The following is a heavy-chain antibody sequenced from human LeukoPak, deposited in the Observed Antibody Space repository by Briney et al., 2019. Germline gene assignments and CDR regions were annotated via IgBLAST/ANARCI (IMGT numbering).Heavy chain of an antibody. V-gene: IGHV3-66*01. CDR3: ARGYYYDSSGYYSDAFDI. J-gene: IGHJ3*02. D-gene: IGHD3-22*01. CDR2: IYSGGST. CDR1: GFTVSSNY. Sequence: GGALRLSCAASGFTVSSNYMSWVRAAPGKGLEWVSVIYSGGSTFYADSVKGRFTISRDNSKNTLYLQMNCLRAEDTAVYYCARGYYYDSSGYYSDAFDIWGEGKMVTVSS.